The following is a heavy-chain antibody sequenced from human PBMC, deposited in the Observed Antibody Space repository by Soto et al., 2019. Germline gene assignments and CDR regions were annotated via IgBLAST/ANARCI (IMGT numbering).Heavy chain of an antibody. CDR3: AKGRVVYGYNPQPLDY. Sequence: TGGSLRLSCAASGFTFSSYGMHWVRQAPGKGLEWVAVISYDGSNKYYADSVKGRFTISRDNSKNTLYLQMNSLRAEDTAVYYCAKGRVVYGYNPQPLDYWGQGTLVTVSS. J-gene: IGHJ4*02. CDR1: GFTFSSYG. V-gene: IGHV3-30*18. CDR2: ISYDGSNK. D-gene: IGHD2-8*02.